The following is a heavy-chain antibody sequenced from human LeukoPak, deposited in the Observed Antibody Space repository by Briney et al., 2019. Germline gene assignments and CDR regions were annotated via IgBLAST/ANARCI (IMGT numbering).Heavy chain of an antibody. CDR3: ARDLYDSSGYKFDY. V-gene: IGHV1-2*06. D-gene: IGHD3-22*01. J-gene: IGHJ4*02. CDR2: INPNSGGT. CDR1: GYTFNVYY. Sequence: GASVKVSCKASGYTFNVYYIHWVRQAPGQGLEWMGRINPNSGGTNYAQKFQGRVTMTRDTSISTAYMELSRLRSDDTAVYYCARDLYDSSGYKFDYWGQGTLVTVSS.